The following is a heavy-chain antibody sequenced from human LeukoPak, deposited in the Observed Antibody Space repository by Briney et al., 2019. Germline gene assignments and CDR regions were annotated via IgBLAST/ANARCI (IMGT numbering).Heavy chain of an antibody. J-gene: IGHJ5*02. Sequence: SETLSLTCTVSGGSISSYYWSWIRQPPGKGLEWIGYISYSGSTNYNPSLKSRVTISVDTSKNRFSLKLTSVTAADTAVYYCARHSICFDPWGQGTLVTVSS. CDR3: ARHSICFDP. CDR1: GGSISSYY. V-gene: IGHV4-59*08. CDR2: ISYSGST.